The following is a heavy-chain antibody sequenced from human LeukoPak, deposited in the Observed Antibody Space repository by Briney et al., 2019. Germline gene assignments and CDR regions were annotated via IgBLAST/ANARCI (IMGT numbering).Heavy chain of an antibody. Sequence: ASETLSLTCAVYGGSFSGYHWTWIRQSPGKGLEWIGDINPSGSTYYNPSLKSRLTISADTSKNQFSLKLRSVTAADTAVYYCARGRHDITMIVVVMTSVSYYLDVWGKGTTVTVS. CDR1: GGSFSGYH. CDR3: ARGRHDITMIVVVMTSVSYYLDV. CDR2: INPSGST. V-gene: IGHV4-34*01. D-gene: IGHD3-22*01. J-gene: IGHJ6*03.